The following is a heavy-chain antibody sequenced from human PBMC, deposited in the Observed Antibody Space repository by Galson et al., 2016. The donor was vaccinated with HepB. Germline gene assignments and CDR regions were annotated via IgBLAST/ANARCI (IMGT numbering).Heavy chain of an antibody. CDR3: ARVRGIGTLTFLYFYYGIDV. CDR1: GFSLSTSGMS. D-gene: IGHD6-13*01. V-gene: IGHV2-70*01. CDR2: IFWDDDK. Sequence: LVKPTQTLTLTCTFSGFSLSTSGMSVSWIRQPPGKALEWLALIFWDDDKFYNTSLRTRLTISKDTSKNQVVLRMTNMDPVDKATYYCARVRGIGTLTFLYFYYGIDVGDHGTTVTVSS. J-gene: IGHJ6*02.